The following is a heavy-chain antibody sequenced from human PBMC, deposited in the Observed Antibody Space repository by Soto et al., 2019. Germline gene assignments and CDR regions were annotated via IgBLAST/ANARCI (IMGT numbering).Heavy chain of an antibody. Sequence: QVQLQESGPVLVKPSGTLSLTCAVSGGYISSSPWWTWVRQSPVKGMEYIGEISHSGTSNSTPSLKRRVTLSVDKSKNLFSLTLTSVTAADTAVYYCARVVLTITRGAFAAWGQGTLVIVSS. CDR3: ARVVLTITRGAFAA. V-gene: IGHV4-4*02. D-gene: IGHD3-9*01. CDR1: GGYISSSPW. CDR2: ISHSGTS. J-gene: IGHJ3*01.